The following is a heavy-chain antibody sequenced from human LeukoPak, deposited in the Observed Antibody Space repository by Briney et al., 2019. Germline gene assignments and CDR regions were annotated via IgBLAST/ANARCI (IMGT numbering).Heavy chain of an antibody. CDR1: GGTFSNYT. CDR2: IIPILGIA. D-gene: IGHD2-2*01. V-gene: IGHV1-69*04. J-gene: IGHJ5*02. Sequence: GSSVKVSCKASGGTFSNYTISWVRQAPGQGLEWMGRIIPILGIANYAQKFQGRVTITADKSTSTAYMELSSLRSEDTAVYYCARDWGSTRGWFDPWGQGTLVTVSS. CDR3: ARDWGSTRGWFDP.